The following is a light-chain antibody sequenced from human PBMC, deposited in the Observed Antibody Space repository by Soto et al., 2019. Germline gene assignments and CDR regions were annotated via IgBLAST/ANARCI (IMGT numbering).Light chain of an antibody. CDR1: SSDVGGYNY. V-gene: IGLV2-14*01. Sequence: QSALTQPASVSGSPGQSITISCTGTSSDVGGYNYVSWYQQHPGKAPKLMIYEVSNRPSGVSNRFSGSKSGNTASLTISGLQAEHEADYYCSSYTSSSTIDVFGNGTKVT. CDR2: EVS. CDR3: SSYTSSSTIDV. J-gene: IGLJ1*01.